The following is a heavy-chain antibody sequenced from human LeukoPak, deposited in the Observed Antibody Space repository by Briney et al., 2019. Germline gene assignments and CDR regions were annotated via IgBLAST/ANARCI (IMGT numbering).Heavy chain of an antibody. D-gene: IGHD2-2*01. CDR3: ARGVVPDGVVPAASYGMDV. CDR1: GGSFSGYY. Sequence: PSETLSLTCAVYGGSFSGYYWSWIRQPPGKGLEWIGEINHSGSTNYNPSLKSRVTMSVDTSKNQFSLKLSSVTAADTAVYYCARGVVPDGVVPAASYGMDVWGQGTTVTVSS. J-gene: IGHJ6*02. CDR2: INHSGST. V-gene: IGHV4-34*01.